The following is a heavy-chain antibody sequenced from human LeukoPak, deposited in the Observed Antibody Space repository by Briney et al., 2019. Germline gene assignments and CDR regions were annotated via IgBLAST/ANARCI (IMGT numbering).Heavy chain of an antibody. J-gene: IGHJ4*02. CDR3: AKAFDHSSSWYYFDY. V-gene: IGHV3-30*18. CDR2: ISYDGSNK. CDR1: GFTFSNAW. Sequence: PGGSLRLSCAASGFTFSNAWMSWVRQAPGKGLEWVAVISYDGSNKYYADSVKGRFTISRDNSKNTLYLQMNSLRAEDTAVYYCAKAFDHSSSWYYFDYWGQGTLVTVSS. D-gene: IGHD6-13*01.